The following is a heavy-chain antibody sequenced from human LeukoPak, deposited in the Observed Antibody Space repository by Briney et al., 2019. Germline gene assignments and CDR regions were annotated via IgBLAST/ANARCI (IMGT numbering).Heavy chain of an antibody. CDR1: GFTFSGDN. V-gene: IGHV3-21*01. CDR3: KRDRALNLRAYDI. J-gene: IGHJ3*02. Sequence: GGSLRLSCAASGFTFSGDNMNWVRQAPGKGLEWVSVISNSGNIIKYADSVKGRFTISRDNAKNTLYLQMNSLRAEDTAMYFCKRDRALNLRAYDIWGQGTLVTVSS. CDR2: ISNSGNII.